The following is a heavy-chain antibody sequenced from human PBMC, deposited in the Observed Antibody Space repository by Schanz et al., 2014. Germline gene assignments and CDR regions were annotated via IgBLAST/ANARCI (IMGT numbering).Heavy chain of an antibody. J-gene: IGHJ4*02. D-gene: IGHD3-3*01. CDR2: ISSSSSTR. V-gene: IGHV3-48*01. CDR3: VRDSFFAFDY. CDR1: GFTFSIYA. Sequence: EVQLVESGGGLVQPGGSLRLSCSASGFTFSIYAMHWVRQAPGKGLEWVSYISSSSSTRYYADSVKGRFTISRDNAKNSLFLQMNSLRAEDTAVYYCVRDSFFAFDYWGQGTLVTVSS.